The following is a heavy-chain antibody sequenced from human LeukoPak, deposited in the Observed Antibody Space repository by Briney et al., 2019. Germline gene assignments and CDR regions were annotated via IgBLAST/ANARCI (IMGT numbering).Heavy chain of an antibody. Sequence: GGSLRLSCEVSAFAFSAYWMSWVRQAPGKGLEWVSRITTDGSDSGYADPVKGRFTVSRDNAKNTPYLQMNSLRVEDTAMYYCATSKDGLGDYWGRGTLVTVSS. CDR2: ITTDGSDS. CDR1: AFAFSAYW. J-gene: IGHJ4*02. CDR3: ATSKDGLGDY. D-gene: IGHD3/OR15-3a*01. V-gene: IGHV3-74*01.